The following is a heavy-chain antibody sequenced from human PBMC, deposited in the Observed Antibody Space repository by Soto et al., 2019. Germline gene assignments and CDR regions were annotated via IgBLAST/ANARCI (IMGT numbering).Heavy chain of an antibody. J-gene: IGHJ3*02. CDR2: KWYDGSNK. CDR3: ARPAVGVTGADAFDI. V-gene: IGHV3-33*01. D-gene: IGHD1-26*01. CDR1: GFTFSSYG. Sequence: GGSLRLSCAASGFTFSSYGMHWVRQAPGKGLEWVAVKWYDGSNKYYADSVKGRFTISRDNSKNTLYLQMNSLRAEDTAVYYCARPAVGVTGADAFDIWG.